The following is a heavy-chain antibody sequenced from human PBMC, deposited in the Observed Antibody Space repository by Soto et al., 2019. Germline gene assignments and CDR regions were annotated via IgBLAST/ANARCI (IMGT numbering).Heavy chain of an antibody. CDR1: GFTFSSYA. CDR2: ISGRGGST. D-gene: IGHD6-13*01. Sequence: GGSLRLSCAASGFTFSSYAMSWVRQAPGKGLEWVSAISGRGGSTYYADSVKGRFTISRDNPKNTLYLQMNSLRAEDTAVYYRAKDTHNSSWYSAYYFYGMDVWGQGATVTVSS. CDR3: AKDTHNSSWYSAYYFYGMDV. J-gene: IGHJ6*02. V-gene: IGHV3-23*01.